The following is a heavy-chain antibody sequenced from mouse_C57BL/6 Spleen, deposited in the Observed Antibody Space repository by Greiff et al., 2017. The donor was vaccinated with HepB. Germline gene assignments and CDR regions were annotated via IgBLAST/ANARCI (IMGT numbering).Heavy chain of an antibody. CDR3: ARLLRLPYFDY. CDR1: GFTFSSYG. CDR2: ISSGGSYT. D-gene: IGHD3-2*02. J-gene: IGHJ2*01. Sequence: EVHLAESGGDLVKPGGSLKLSCAASGFTFSSYGMSWVRQTPDKRLEWVATISSGGSYTYYPDSVKGRFTISRDNAKNTLYLQMSSLKSEDTAMYYCARLLRLPYFDYWGQGTTLTVSS. V-gene: IGHV5-6*01.